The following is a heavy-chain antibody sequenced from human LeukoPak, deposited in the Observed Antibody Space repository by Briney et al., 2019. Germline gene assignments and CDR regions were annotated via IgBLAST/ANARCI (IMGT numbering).Heavy chain of an antibody. CDR1: GYTFTGYY. D-gene: IGHD3-10*01. J-gene: IGHJ6*02. V-gene: IGHV1-2*02. CDR2: INPNSGGT. CDR3: ARDQLLEPSANWGSGSYIYYYYGMDV. Sequence: ASVTVSCKASGYTFTGYYMHWVRQAPGQGLEWMGWINPNSGGTNYAQKFQGRVTMTRDTSISTAYMELSRLRSDDTAVYYYARDQLLEPSANWGSGSYIYYYYGMDVWGQGTTVTVSS.